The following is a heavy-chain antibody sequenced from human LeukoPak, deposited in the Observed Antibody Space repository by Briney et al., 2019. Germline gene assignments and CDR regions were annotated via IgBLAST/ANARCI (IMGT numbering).Heavy chain of an antibody. V-gene: IGHV4-59*04. Sequence: SETLSLTCSVSGGSISSYYWSWIRQPPGKGLEWIGYIYYSGEIFYNPSLKSRVSLSVDTSKNQFSLKLTSVTAVDTAVYYCARKPDSMNWFDPWGQGTLVTVSS. CDR2: IYYSGEI. D-gene: IGHD1-14*01. CDR1: GGSISSYY. J-gene: IGHJ5*02. CDR3: ARKPDSMNWFDP.